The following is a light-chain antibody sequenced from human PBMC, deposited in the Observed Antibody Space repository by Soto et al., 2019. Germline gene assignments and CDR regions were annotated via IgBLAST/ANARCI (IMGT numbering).Light chain of an antibody. CDR2: DVS. J-gene: IGLJ1*01. CDR3: KSYTSRSTYV. Sequence: QSALTQPASVSGSPGQSITISCTGTSSDAGGYNSVSWYQHHPGKAPKLMIYDVSNRSSGVSSRFSGSKSDNTASLTISGLQAEDEADYYCKSYTSRSTYVFGTGTKVTVL. V-gene: IGLV2-14*03. CDR1: SSDAGGYNS.